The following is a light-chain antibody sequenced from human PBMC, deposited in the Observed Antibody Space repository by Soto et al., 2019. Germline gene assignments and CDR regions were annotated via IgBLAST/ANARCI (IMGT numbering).Light chain of an antibody. CDR1: SGHSSYI. J-gene: IGLJ3*02. Sequence: QLVLTQSSSASASLGSSVKVTCTLSSGHSSYIIAWHQQQPGKAPRYLMKVERSGSYYKGSGVPDRFSGSSSGADRYLTISNLHFEDEADYYCETWDSNTRVFGGGTKLTVL. CDR2: VERSGSY. V-gene: IGLV4-60*02. CDR3: ETWDSNTRV.